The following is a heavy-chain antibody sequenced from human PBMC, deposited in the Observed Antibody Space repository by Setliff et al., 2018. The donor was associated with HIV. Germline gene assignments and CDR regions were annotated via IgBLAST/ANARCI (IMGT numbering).Heavy chain of an antibody. CDR1: GGSFTAYY. CDR3: ARGAYRFDS. D-gene: IGHD2-2*01. CDR2: IHHGGST. J-gene: IGHJ5*01. Sequence: PSETLSLTCAVCGGSFTAYYWTWIRQPPGKGLEWIGEIHHGGSTNYMPSLKNRVTISVDTSKNQFSLTLRSLTAADTAVYYCARGAYRFDSWGQGNLVTVSS. V-gene: IGHV4-34*01.